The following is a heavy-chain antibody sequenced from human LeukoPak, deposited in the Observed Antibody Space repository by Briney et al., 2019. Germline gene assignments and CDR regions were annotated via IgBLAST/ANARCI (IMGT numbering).Heavy chain of an antibody. CDR1: GFTFSGYW. CDR3: ARDYYGSGSY. Sequence: GGSLRLSCAASGFTFSGYWMLWVRQAPGKGLVWVSRISNDGTTTNYADPVKGRFTISRDNAKNTLYLQMNSLRAEDTAVYYCARDYYGSGSYWGQGALVTVSS. V-gene: IGHV3-74*01. CDR2: ISNDGTTT. D-gene: IGHD3-10*01. J-gene: IGHJ4*02.